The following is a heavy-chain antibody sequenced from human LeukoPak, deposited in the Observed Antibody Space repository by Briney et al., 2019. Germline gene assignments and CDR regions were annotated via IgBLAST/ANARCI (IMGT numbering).Heavy chain of an antibody. D-gene: IGHD3-16*02. CDR2: ISSSGSTI. J-gene: IGHJ4*02. V-gene: IGHV3-48*02. Sequence: GGSLRLSCAASGFTFSSYSMNWVRQAPGKGLEWVSYISSSGSTIYYADSVKGRFTISRDNAKNSLYLQMNSLRDEDTAVYYCARTYYDYIWGSYRLDYWGQGTLVTVSS. CDR1: GFTFSSYS. CDR3: ARTYYDYIWGSYRLDY.